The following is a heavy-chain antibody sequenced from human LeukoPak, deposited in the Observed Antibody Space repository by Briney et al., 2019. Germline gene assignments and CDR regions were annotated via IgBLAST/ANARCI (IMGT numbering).Heavy chain of an antibody. CDR2: INSDGSST. CDR3: ARESAYSGQLPGPGSVDY. D-gene: IGHD5-12*01. Sequence: GGSLRLSCAASGITFSSYWMHWVRQAPGKGLVWVSRINSDGSSTSYADSVKGRFTISRDNAKNTLYLQMNSLRAEDTAVYYCARESAYSGQLPGPGSVDYWGQGTLVTVSS. J-gene: IGHJ4*02. CDR1: GITFSSYW. V-gene: IGHV3-74*01.